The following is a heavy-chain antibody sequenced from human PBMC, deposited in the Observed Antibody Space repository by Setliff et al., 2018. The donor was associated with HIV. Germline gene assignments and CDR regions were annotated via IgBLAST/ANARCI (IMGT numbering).Heavy chain of an antibody. D-gene: IGHD7-27*01. CDR1: GYTFTTYA. Sequence: VKVSCKASGYTFTTYAIFWVRQAPGQRLEWMGWMNPNSGNTGYAQKFQGRVTMTRNTSISTAYMELSSLSSEDTAVYYCARRGTGDYYSYYYMDVWGKGTPVTVSS. V-gene: IGHV1-8*01. CDR3: ARRGTGDYYSYYYMDV. CDR2: MNPNSGNT. J-gene: IGHJ6*03.